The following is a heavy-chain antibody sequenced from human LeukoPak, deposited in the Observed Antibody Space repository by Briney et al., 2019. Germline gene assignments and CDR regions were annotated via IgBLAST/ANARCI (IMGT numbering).Heavy chain of an antibody. Sequence: SETLSLTCTVSGGSISSSSYYWGWIRQPPGKGLEWIGGIYYRGRTYYNPSLNSRVTISVDTSKNQFSLKLSSVTAADTAVYFCARRLGGGYCTDGVCCPDCWGQGALVTVSS. CDR2: IYYRGRT. D-gene: IGHD2-8*01. J-gene: IGHJ4*02. CDR3: ARRLGGGYCTDGVCCPDC. V-gene: IGHV4-39*01. CDR1: GGSISSSSYY.